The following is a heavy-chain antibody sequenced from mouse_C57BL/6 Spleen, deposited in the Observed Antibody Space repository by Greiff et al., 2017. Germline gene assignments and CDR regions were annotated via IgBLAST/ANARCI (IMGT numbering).Heavy chain of an antibody. CDR2: IDPSDSYT. V-gene: IGHV1-59*01. CDR3: ARYYDGNSPYWYFDV. J-gene: IGHJ1*03. D-gene: IGHD1-1*01. Sequence: QVQLQQPGAELVRPGTSVKLSCKASGYTFTSYWMHWVKQRPGQGLEWIGVIDPSDSYTNYNQKFKGKATLTVDTSSSTAYMQLSSLTSEDSAVYYCARYYDGNSPYWYFDVWGTGTTVTVSS. CDR1: GYTFTSYW.